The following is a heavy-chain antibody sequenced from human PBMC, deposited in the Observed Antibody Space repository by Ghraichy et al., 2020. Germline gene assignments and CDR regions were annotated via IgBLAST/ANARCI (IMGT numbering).Heavy chain of an antibody. D-gene: IGHD6-13*01. J-gene: IGHJ4*02. CDR3: ASSEIAAADAYFDY. Sequence: SQTLSLTCAVYGGSFSGYYWSWIRQPPGKGLEWIGEINHSGSTNYNPSLKSRVTISVDTSKNQFSLKLSSVTAADTAVYYCASSEIAAADAYFDYWGQGTLVTVSS. V-gene: IGHV4-34*01. CDR1: GGSFSGYY. CDR2: INHSGST.